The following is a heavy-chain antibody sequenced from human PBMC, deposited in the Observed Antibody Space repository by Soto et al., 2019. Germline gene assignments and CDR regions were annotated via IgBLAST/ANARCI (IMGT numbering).Heavy chain of an antibody. V-gene: IGHV4-31*03. CDR3: ARGRWSILTGRIVLDYFDY. D-gene: IGHD3-9*01. CDR2: IYYSGST. CDR1: GGSISSGGYY. J-gene: IGHJ4*02. Sequence: SETLSLTCTVSGGSISSGGYYWSWIRQHPGKGLEWIGYIYYSGSTYYNPSLKSRVTISVDTSKNQFSLKLSSVTAADTAVYYCARGRWSILTGRIVLDYFDYWGQGTLVTVSS.